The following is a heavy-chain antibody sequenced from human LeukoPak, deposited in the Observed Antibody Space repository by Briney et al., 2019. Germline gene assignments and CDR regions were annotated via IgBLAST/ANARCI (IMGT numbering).Heavy chain of an antibody. V-gene: IGHV4-39*07. CDR3: ARGLHSGIRNYYYMDV. J-gene: IGHJ6*03. D-gene: IGHD6-13*01. Sequence: PSETLSLTCTVSGGSVSSSSYYWGWIRQPPGKGPEWIGSIYYSGSTYYNPSLKSRVTISVDTSQNQFSLKLSSVTAADTAVYYCARGLHSGIRNYYYMDVWGKGTTVTVSS. CDR1: GGSVSSSSYY. CDR2: IYYSGST.